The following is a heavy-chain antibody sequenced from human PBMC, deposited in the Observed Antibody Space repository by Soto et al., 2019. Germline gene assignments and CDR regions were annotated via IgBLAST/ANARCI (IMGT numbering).Heavy chain of an antibody. CDR3: AHRSTVTTIDY. CDR1: GFSRSTRGVG. J-gene: IGHJ4*02. Sequence: HITLKESGPTLVKPTHTLTLTCTFSGFSRSTRGVGLGWIRQPPRKALEWLALIYWDDDKRYSPSLKSRLTITKDTSKNQVVLTMTNMDPVDTATYYCAHRSTVTTIDYWGQGTLVTVSS. V-gene: IGHV2-5*02. D-gene: IGHD4-17*01. CDR2: IYWDDDK.